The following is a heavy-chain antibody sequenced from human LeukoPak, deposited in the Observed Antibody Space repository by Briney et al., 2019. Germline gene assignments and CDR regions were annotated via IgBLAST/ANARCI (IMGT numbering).Heavy chain of an antibody. CDR1: GYTFSGYY. J-gene: IGHJ4*02. V-gene: IGHV1-2*02. CDR3: AAATTGTTFFDY. D-gene: IGHD1/OR15-1a*01. CDR2: INSDSGAT. Sequence: ASVKVSCTASGYTFSGYYMFWVRQAPGQGLEWMGWINSDSGATNYAQKFQGRVTMTRDTSISTAYMELSSLRSDDTGVYYCAAATTGTTFFDYWGQGTLVTVSS.